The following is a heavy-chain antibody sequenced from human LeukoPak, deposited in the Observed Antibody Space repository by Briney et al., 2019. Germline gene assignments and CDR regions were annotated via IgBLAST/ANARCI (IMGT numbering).Heavy chain of an antibody. V-gene: IGHV3-30*02. D-gene: IGHD1-1*01. CDR1: GITFSASA. CDR2: IRSDGSNK. J-gene: IGHJ4*02. Sequence: GGSLRLSCVASGITFSASAMHWVRQAPGKRLEWVAFIRSDGSNKYYADSVKGRFTISRDDFKNTVYLQMSSLRPEDTAVYYCAEDKGTSYFDYWGQGTLVTVSS. CDR3: AEDKGTSYFDY.